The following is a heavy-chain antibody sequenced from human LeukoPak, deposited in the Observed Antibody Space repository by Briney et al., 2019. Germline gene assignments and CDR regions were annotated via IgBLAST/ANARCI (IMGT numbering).Heavy chain of an antibody. CDR3: ARFGGQIINMKRAGHSFNN. V-gene: IGHV4-39*07. D-gene: IGHD3-22*01. CDR1: GGSIITKSYY. J-gene: IGHJ4*02. CDR2: IFYNGSP. Sequence: SETLSLTCTVSGGSIITKSYYWAWIRQPPGKGLEWIVYIFYNGSPYYNPSLRSRIALSVYTSRNQFSLNLGSETAADTAMYFCARFGGQIINMKRAGHSFNNWGQGTLVTVSS.